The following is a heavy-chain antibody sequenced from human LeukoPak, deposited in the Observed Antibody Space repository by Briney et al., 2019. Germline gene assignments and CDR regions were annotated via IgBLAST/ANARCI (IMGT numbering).Heavy chain of an antibody. V-gene: IGHV3-72*01. Sequence: PGGSLRLSCAASGFTFSDHYMDWVRQAPGKGLEWVARTRNKPNGYTTEYAASVKGRFTISRDASKDSLYPQMNSLKTEDTAVYYCARTSRQCYFDYWGQGTLVTVSS. CDR1: GFTFSDHY. CDR2: TRNKPNGYTT. J-gene: IGHJ4*02. CDR3: ARTSRQCYFDY.